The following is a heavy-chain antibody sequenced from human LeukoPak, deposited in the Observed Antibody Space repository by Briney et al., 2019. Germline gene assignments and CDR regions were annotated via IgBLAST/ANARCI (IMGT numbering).Heavy chain of an antibody. CDR1: GFTFSSYS. D-gene: IGHD3-16*01. Sequence: GGSLRLSCAASGFTFSSYSMNWVRQAPGKGLEWLSYISSTSSAIYYADSLKGRFTISRDNAKNSLYLQMDSLRAEDTAVYYCARVNGSYGDSAYRGQGTLVTVS. J-gene: IGHJ4*02. CDR2: ISSTSSAI. V-gene: IGHV3-48*04. CDR3: ARVNGSYGDSAY.